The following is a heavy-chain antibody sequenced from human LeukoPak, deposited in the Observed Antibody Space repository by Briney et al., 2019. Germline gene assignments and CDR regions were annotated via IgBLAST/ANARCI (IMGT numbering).Heavy chain of an antibody. CDR3: SQSGGPGTYHQLRYNCFNP. J-gene: IGHJ5*02. CDR1: GFTLSDYH. V-gene: IGHV3-21*01. CDR2: ITTISYYI. Sequence: GGSLRLSCAASGFTLSDYHMNWVRQAPGKGLEWLSSITTISYYIYYAGAVRGRFTISRDNAKSSLYLQMNSLRGEDTAVYYLSQSGGPGTYHQLRYNCFNPWARELWSPSPQ. D-gene: IGHD2-15*01.